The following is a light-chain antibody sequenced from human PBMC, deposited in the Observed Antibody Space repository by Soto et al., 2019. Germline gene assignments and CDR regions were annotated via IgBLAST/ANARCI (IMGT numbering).Light chain of an antibody. CDR2: GVT. V-gene: IGLV2-14*03. CDR3: SSFTSDRIYV. Sequence: QSALTQPTSVSGSPGQSITISCTGNHNDTGTYDYVSWYQQHPGRAPRLLIYGVTTRPSGISDRFSASKSSLTASLTISGLQPEDEADYYCSSFTSDRIYVFGPGTKVTVL. CDR1: HNDTGTYDY. J-gene: IGLJ1*01.